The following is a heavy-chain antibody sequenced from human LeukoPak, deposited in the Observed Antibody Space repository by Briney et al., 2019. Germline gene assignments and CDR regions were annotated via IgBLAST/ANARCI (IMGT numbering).Heavy chain of an antibody. Sequence: ASVKVSCKASGYTFTSYDINWVRQATGQGLEWMGWMNPNSGNTGYAQKFQGRVTITRNTSISTAYMELSSLRSEDTAVYYCARARYYDFWSGYYYYYMDVWGKGTTVTVSS. J-gene: IGHJ6*03. D-gene: IGHD3-3*01. V-gene: IGHV1-8*03. CDR1: GYTFTSYD. CDR3: ARARYYDFWSGYYYYYMDV. CDR2: MNPNSGNT.